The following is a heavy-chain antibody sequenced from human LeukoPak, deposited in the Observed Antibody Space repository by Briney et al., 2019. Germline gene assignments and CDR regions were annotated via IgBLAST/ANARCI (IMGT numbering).Heavy chain of an antibody. CDR2: IYYSGST. J-gene: IGHJ4*02. CDR3: WRIRRVTIFGIVPF. Sequence: SETLSLTCTVFGDSIDTSDYYWGWIRQPPGKGLVWIGSIYYSGSTYYNLSLKSRVTISLDTSKNLFSLKLNSVTAADTAVYYCWRIRRVTIFGIVPFWGQGAQVTVSS. CDR1: GDSIDTSDYY. D-gene: IGHD3-3*01. V-gene: IGHV4-39*02.